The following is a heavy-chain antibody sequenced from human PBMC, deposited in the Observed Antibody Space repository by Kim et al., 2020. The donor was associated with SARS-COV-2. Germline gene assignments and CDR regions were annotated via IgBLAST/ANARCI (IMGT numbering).Heavy chain of an antibody. Sequence: GGSLRLSCAASGFTFSSYAMHWVRQAPGKGLEWVAVISYDGSNKYYADSVKGRFTISRDNSKNTLYLQMNSLRAEDTAVYYCARDQRITIFGVVNSPQGMDGWGQGTTVNVSS. CDR3: ARDQRITIFGVVNSPQGMDG. CDR1: GFTFSSYA. CDR2: ISYDGSNK. J-gene: IGHJ6*02. V-gene: IGHV3-30-3*01. D-gene: IGHD3-3*01.